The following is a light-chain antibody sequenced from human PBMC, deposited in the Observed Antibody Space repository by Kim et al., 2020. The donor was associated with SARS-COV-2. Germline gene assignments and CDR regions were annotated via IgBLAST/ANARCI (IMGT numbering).Light chain of an antibody. CDR2: DAS. Sequence: GKRAATSCRASQGIGSYAAGYQRNTGQPPRLPIYDASDRATGPPARFTGCGAGTDFTHTIRRLEPEDFEVFYCKKRSNWAPEWTVGQGTKVEIK. CDR3: KKRSNWAPEWT. J-gene: IGKJ1*01. CDR1: QGIGSY. V-gene: IGKV3-11*01.